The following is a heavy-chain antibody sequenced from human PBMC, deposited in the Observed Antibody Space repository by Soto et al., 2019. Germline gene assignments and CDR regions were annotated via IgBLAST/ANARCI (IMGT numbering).Heavy chain of an antibody. V-gene: IGHV4-31*03. J-gene: IGHJ6*02. CDR2: IYYSGST. CDR3: ARVRRDCXSARCSYYYYGMDV. D-gene: IGHD2-2*01. Sequence: SETLSLTCTVSGDSIGSGAYYWSWIRQHPGKGLEWIGYIYYSGSTYYNPSLKSRVTISVDTSKTQFSLKLSSVTAADTAVYYCARVRRDCXSARCSYYYYGMDVWGQGTMVTVSS. CDR1: GDSIGSGAYY.